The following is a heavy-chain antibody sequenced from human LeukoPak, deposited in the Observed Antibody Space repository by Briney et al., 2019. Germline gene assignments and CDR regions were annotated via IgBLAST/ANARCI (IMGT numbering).Heavy chain of an antibody. Sequence: KTSETLSLTCTVSGGSISSYYWSWIRQPPGKGLEWIGYIYYSGSTNYNPSLKSRVTISVDTSKKEFSLKLSSVTAADTAVYYCARVARSNTSPYYFDYWGQGTLVTVSS. V-gene: IGHV4-59*01. CDR1: GGSISSYY. D-gene: IGHD2/OR15-2a*01. CDR2: IYYSGST. J-gene: IGHJ4*02. CDR3: ARVARSNTSPYYFDY.